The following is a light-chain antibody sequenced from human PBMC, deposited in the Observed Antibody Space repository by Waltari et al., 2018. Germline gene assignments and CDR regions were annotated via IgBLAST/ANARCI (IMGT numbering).Light chain of an antibody. V-gene: IGKV2-28*01. CDR3: MQVLQVPLT. J-gene: IGKJ4*01. Sequence: EIVMTQSPLSLPVTPGEPASISCRSSQNLLHTNGYNSVDWYLQRPGQSPQLLIYLGSNRASGVPDRFSGGGSGTDFTLKISRVEAEDVGVYYCMQVLQVPLTFGGGTKVEIK. CDR2: LGS. CDR1: QNLLHTNGYNS.